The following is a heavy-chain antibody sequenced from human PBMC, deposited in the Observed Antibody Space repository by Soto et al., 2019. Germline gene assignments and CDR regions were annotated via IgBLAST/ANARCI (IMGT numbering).Heavy chain of an antibody. J-gene: IGHJ6*02. V-gene: IGHV1-69*13. CDR2: IIPIFGTA. CDR3: ARPHDYGFSIVTNYYYGMDV. D-gene: IGHD4-17*01. CDR1: GGTFSSYA. Sequence: SVKVSCKASGGTFSSYAISWVRQAPGQGLEWMGGIIPIFGTANYAQKFQGRVTITADESTSTAYMELSSLRSEDTAVYYCARPHDYGFSIVTNYYYGMDVWGQGTTVTVSS.